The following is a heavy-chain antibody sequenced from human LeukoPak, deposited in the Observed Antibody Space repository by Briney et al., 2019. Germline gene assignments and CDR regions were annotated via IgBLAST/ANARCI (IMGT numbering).Heavy chain of an antibody. Sequence: SETLSLTCTVSGDSISSANYYWSWIRPRPGKGLEWIGYISYNGNTYYSSSVKSRVTISADTSKNQFSLKLNSVGAAGTAVYYCARAFDDTTSYGLDYWGQGILVTVSS. V-gene: IGHV4-31*03. CDR1: GDSISSANYY. D-gene: IGHD2/OR15-2a*01. J-gene: IGHJ4*02. CDR2: ISYNGNT. CDR3: ARAFDDTTSYGLDY.